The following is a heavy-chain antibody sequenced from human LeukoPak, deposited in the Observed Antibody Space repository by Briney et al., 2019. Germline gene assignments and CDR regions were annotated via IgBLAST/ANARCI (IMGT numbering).Heavy chain of an antibody. Sequence: SETLSLTCAVYGGSFSGYYWSWIRQPPGKGLEWIGEINHSGSTNYNPSLKSRVTISVDTSKNQFSLKLSSVTAADTAVYYCAGARCSGGSCYGSYYYYGMDVWGQGTTVTVSS. CDR2: INHSGST. CDR3: AGARCSGGSCYGSYYYYGMDV. D-gene: IGHD2-15*01. V-gene: IGHV4-34*01. J-gene: IGHJ6*02. CDR1: GGSFSGYY.